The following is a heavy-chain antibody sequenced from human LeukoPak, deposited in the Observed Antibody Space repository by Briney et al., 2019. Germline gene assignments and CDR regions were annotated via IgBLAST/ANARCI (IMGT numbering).Heavy chain of an antibody. CDR1: GDSVSSNSAA. CDR3: ARDRIVVVPAATKLYYYYYMDV. J-gene: IGHJ6*03. CDR2: TYYRSKWYN. D-gene: IGHD2-2*01. Sequence: SQTLSLTCAISGDSVSSNSAAWNWIRQSPSRGLEWLGRTYYRSKWYNDYAVSVKSRITINPDTSKNQFSLQLNSVTPEDMAVYYCARDRIVVVPAATKLYYYYYMDVWGKGTTVTVSS. V-gene: IGHV6-1*01.